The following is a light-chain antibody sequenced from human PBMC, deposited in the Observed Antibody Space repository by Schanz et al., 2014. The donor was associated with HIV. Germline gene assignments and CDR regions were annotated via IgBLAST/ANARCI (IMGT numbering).Light chain of an antibody. CDR1: QSIGDS. CDR2: GAS. Sequence: DIQMTQFPSTLSASVGDRVTITCRASQSIGDSLAWFQQKPGRAPQLLIYGASTLPSGVPGRFSGSGSGTEFTLTISSLQPDDFATYYCQRYNSYSHTFGQGTKLDIK. V-gene: IGKV1-5*01. CDR3: QRYNSYSHT. J-gene: IGKJ2*01.